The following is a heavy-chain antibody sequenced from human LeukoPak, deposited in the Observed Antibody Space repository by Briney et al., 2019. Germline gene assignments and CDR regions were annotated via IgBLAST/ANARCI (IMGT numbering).Heavy chain of an antibody. Sequence: GGSLRLSCAASGFTFDDYTMHWVRQAPGKGLEWVSLISWDGGSTYYADSVKGRFTISRDNSKNSLYLQMNSLRAEDTALYYCAKAGFGDPEDYFDYWGQGTLVTVSS. D-gene: IGHD3-10*01. CDR2: ISWDGGST. CDR1: GFTFDDYT. J-gene: IGHJ4*02. CDR3: AKAGFGDPEDYFDY. V-gene: IGHV3-43D*03.